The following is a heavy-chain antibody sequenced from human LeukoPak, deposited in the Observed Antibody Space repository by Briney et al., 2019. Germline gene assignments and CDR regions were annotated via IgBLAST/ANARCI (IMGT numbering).Heavy chain of an antibody. CDR2: INHSGST. D-gene: IGHD5-24*01. V-gene: IGHV4-34*01. CDR3: ARGIQRWLQLSDDGFDI. CDR1: GGSFSGYY. J-gene: IGHJ3*02. Sequence: SSETLSLTCAVYGGSFSGYYWSWIRQPPGKGLEWIGEINHSGSTNYNPSLKSRVTISVDTSKNQFSLKLSSVTAADTAVYYCARGIQRWLQLSDDGFDIWGQGTMVTVSS.